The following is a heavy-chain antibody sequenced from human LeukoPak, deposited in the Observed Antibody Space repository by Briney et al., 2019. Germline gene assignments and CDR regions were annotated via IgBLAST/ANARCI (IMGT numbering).Heavy chain of an antibody. CDR2: IYYYGST. J-gene: IGHJ4*02. D-gene: IGHD4-23*01. V-gene: IGHV4-39*07. CDR1: GGSISSSSYY. CDR3: ARDNLRWPHSEY. Sequence: SETLSLTCTVSGGSISSSSYYWVWIRQPPGKGLEWIGSIYYYGSTYYNPSLKSRVTISLDTSKNQFSLNLSSVTAADAAVYYCARDNLRWPHSEYWGQGTLVTVSS.